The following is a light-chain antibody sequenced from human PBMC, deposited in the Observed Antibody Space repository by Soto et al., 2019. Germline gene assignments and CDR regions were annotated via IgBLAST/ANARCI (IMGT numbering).Light chain of an antibody. V-gene: IGKV3-11*01. Sequence: EFVLTQSPATLSLSPGERATLSCRASQSVSSYSAWYQQKPGQAPRLLIYDTSNRATGIPARFSGSGSGTDFTLTISGPEPEDFAVYYCQQRSNWQYTFGLGTRLEIK. CDR3: QQRSNWQYT. CDR1: QSVSSY. J-gene: IGKJ2*01. CDR2: DTS.